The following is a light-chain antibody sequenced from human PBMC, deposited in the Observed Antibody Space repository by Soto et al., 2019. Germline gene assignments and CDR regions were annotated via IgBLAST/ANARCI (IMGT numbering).Light chain of an antibody. V-gene: IGKV3D-20*02. CDR1: QHIKSNY. CDR2: GAS. Sequence: ESVLTQSPGTLSLSPWERATPSCRASQHIKSNYLAWYQHKPGQAPRLLIYGASSRATGIPDRFSGSGSGTDFTLTIRRLEPEDFAIYYCQQRNTWPITFGQGTRLEI. CDR3: QQRNTWPIT. J-gene: IGKJ5*01.